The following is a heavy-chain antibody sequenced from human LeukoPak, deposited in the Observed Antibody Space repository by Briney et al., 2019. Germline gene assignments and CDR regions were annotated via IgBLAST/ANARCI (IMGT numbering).Heavy chain of an antibody. J-gene: IGHJ4*02. V-gene: IGHV3-7*03. CDR2: IKQDGSEK. CDR1: GFTFSSYW. CDR3: AKFRDSSGWYGRNFFDY. D-gene: IGHD6-19*01. Sequence: PGGSLRLSCAASGFTFSSYWMSWVRQAPGKGLEWVANIKQDGSEKYYVDSVKGRFTISRDNAKNSLYLQMNSLRAEDTAVYYCAKFRDSSGWYGRNFFDYWGQGTLVTVSS.